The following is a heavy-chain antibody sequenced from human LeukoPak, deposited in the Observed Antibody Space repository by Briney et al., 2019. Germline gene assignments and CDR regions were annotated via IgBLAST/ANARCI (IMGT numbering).Heavy chain of an antibody. CDR2: ISGSGDYT. V-gene: IGHV3-23*01. CDR1: GFTFSGYA. CDR3: AKDLAPWDIVVVPAALDV. J-gene: IGHJ6*02. D-gene: IGHD2-2*01. Sequence: GGSLRLSCAVSGFTFSGYAMSWVRQAPGKGLEWVSTISGSGDYTYYADSVKGRFSISRDNSKNTLHLQMNSLRAEDTAVYYCAKDLAPWDIVVVPAALDVWGQGTTVTVSS.